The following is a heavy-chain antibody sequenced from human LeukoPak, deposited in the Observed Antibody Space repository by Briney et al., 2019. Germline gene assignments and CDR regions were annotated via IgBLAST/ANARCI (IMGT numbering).Heavy chain of an antibody. CDR1: GGTFSSYA. CDR3: ARHLGIPNWFDP. CDR2: IIPIFGTA. V-gene: IGHV1-69*05. J-gene: IGHJ5*02. D-gene: IGHD3-16*01. Sequence: SVKVSCKASGGTFSSYAISWVRQAPGQGLEWMGGIIPIFGTANYAQKFQGRVTITTDESTSTAYMELSSLRSEDTAVYYCARHLGIPNWFDPWGQGTLVTVSS.